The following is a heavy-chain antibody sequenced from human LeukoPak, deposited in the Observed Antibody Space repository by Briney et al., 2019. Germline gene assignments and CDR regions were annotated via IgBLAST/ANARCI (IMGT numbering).Heavy chain of an antibody. V-gene: IGHV1-46*01. CDR3: ARGPATATAWPFDY. CDR2: INPSGGST. CDR1: GYTFTNYY. D-gene: IGHD6-13*01. Sequence: ASVKVSCKASGYTFTNYYMHWVRRAPGQGLEWMGIINPSGGSTRSAQNFQDRVTMNRDTSTSTVYMELSSLRSEDTAVYYCARGPATATAWPFDYWGQGTPVTVSS. J-gene: IGHJ4*02.